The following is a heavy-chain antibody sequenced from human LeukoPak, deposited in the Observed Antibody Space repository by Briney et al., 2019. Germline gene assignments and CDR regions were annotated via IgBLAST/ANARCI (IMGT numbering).Heavy chain of an antibody. V-gene: IGHV3-30*18. Sequence: GGSLRLSCAASGFTFSSYGMHWVRQAPGKGLEWVAVISYDGSNKYYADSVKGRFTISRDNSKNTLYLQMNSLRAEDTAVYYCAKDVTMIVVVIDYWGQGTLVTVSS. CDR3: AKDVTMIVVVIDY. D-gene: IGHD3-22*01. J-gene: IGHJ4*02. CDR2: ISYDGSNK. CDR1: GFTFSSYG.